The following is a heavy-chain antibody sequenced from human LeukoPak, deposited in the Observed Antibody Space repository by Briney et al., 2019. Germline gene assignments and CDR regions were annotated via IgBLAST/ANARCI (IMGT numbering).Heavy chain of an antibody. CDR2: VFHSGST. CDR3: ARVRSRDGYLGFYYYYGMDV. V-gene: IGHV4-31*03. CDR1: GGSISSNDYY. D-gene: IGHD5-24*01. Sequence: SQTLSLTCTVSGGSISSNDYYWNWIRQHPGKGLEWIGYVFHSGSTYYNLSLKSRVTISLDTSKNQFSLKLSSVTAADTAVYYCARVRSRDGYLGFYYYYGMDVWGQGTTVTVSS. J-gene: IGHJ6*02.